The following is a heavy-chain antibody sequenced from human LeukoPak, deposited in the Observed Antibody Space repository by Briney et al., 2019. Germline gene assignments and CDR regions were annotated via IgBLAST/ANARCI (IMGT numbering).Heavy chain of an antibody. J-gene: IGHJ5*02. V-gene: IGHV3-74*01. D-gene: IGHD3-10*01. Sequence: PGGSLRLSCAASGFTFSSYWMHWVRQAPGKGLVWVSRINSDGSSTSYADSVKGRFTISRDNAKNTLYLQMNSLRAEDTVVYYCARDGMHYGSGSYLPPGNWFDPWGQGTLVTVSS. CDR2: INSDGSST. CDR3: ARDGMHYGSGSYLPPGNWFDP. CDR1: GFTFSSYW.